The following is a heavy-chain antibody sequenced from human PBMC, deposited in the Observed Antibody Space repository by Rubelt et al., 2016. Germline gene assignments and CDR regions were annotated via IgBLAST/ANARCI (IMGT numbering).Heavy chain of an antibody. J-gene: IGHJ4*02. D-gene: IGHD2-2*01. CDR1: GGSFSGYY. CDR3: ARHEEYQRPEAGGVSYFDY. V-gene: IGHV4-34*01. Sequence: QVQLQQWGAGLLKPSETLSLTCAVYGGSFSGYYWSWIRQPPGKGLEGIGEINHSGSTNYNPSLKSRVTISVDTSKNPFSLKLSSVTAADTAVYYWARHEEYQRPEAGGVSYFDYWGQGTLVTVSS. CDR2: INHSGST.